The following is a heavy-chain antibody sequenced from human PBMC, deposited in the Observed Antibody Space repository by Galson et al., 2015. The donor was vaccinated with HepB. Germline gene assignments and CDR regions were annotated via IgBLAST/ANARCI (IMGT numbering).Heavy chain of an antibody. CDR1: GFTFSSYW. Sequence: SLRLSCAASGFTFSSYWMSWVRQAPGKGLEWVANIKQDGSEKYYVDSVKGRFTISRDNAKNSLYLQMNSLRAEDTAVYYCARSDIVLMEPAFDIWGQGTMVTVSS. V-gene: IGHV3-7*03. J-gene: IGHJ3*02. D-gene: IGHD2-8*01. CDR2: IKQDGSEK. CDR3: ARSDIVLMEPAFDI.